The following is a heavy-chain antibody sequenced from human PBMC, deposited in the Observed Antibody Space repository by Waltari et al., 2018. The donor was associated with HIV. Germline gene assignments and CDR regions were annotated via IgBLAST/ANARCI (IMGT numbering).Heavy chain of an antibody. V-gene: IGHV4-38-2*02. CDR3: ASAITTKSPWFDY. CDR2: IYHSGST. D-gene: IGHD3-22*01. Sequence: QVQLQESGPGLVKPSETLSLTCTVSGYSISSGYYWAWIRQPPGKGLEWIGSIYHSGSTYYNPSLKSRVTISVDTSKNQFSLKLSSVTAADTAVYYCASAITTKSPWFDYWGQGTLVTVSS. CDR1: GYSISSGYY. J-gene: IGHJ4*02.